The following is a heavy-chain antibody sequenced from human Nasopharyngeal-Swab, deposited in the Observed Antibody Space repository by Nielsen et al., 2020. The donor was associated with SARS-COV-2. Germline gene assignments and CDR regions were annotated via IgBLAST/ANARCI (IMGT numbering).Heavy chain of an antibody. CDR2: IIPIFGTA. CDR3: ARSGELRFLEWLNTRPDY. Sequence: SVKVSCKASGGTFSSYAISWVRQAPGQGLEWMGGIIPIFGTANYAQKFQGRVTITADESTSTAYMELSSLRSEDTAVYYCARSGELRFLEWLNTRPDYWGQGTLVTVSS. J-gene: IGHJ4*02. V-gene: IGHV1-69*13. D-gene: IGHD3-3*01. CDR1: GGTFSSYA.